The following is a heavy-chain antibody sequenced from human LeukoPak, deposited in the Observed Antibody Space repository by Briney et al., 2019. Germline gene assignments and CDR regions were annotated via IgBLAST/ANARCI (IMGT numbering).Heavy chain of an antibody. D-gene: IGHD6-13*01. CDR1: GFTFSSYS. CDR2: ISSSSSYI. V-gene: IGHV3-21*01. J-gene: IGHJ4*02. Sequence: GGSLRLSCAASGFTFSSYSMNWVRQAPGKGLEWVSSISSSSSYIYYADSVKGRFTISRDNAKNSLYLQMNSLRAEDTAVYYCARDHIAAAGGANYWGQGTLVTVSS. CDR3: ARDHIAAAGGANY.